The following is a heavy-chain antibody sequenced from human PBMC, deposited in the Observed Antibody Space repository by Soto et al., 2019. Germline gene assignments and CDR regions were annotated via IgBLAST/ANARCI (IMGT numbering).Heavy chain of an antibody. CDR2: IIPILGIA. J-gene: IGHJ4*02. CDR1: GGTFSSYT. Sequence: ASVKVSCKASGGTFSSYTISWVRQAPGQGLEWMGRIIPILGIANYAQKFQGRVTITADKSTSTAYMELSSLRSEDTAVYYCASYGYCSGGSYYSNFDYWGQGTLVTVSS. D-gene: IGHD2-15*01. V-gene: IGHV1-69*02. CDR3: ASYGYCSGGSYYSNFDY.